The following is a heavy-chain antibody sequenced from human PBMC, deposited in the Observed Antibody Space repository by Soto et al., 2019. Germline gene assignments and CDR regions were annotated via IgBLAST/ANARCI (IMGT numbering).Heavy chain of an antibody. CDR1: GFSFNSYG. CDR2: ISGGGGTI. Sequence: GGSLRLSCAVSGFSFNSYGMSWVRQAPGKGLEWISFISGGGGTIYYADSVKGRFISSRDNSKSTLYLQMTSLSVDDTAVYYCAKDXGNGDTPNIYSYYGIEVWGQGTTVTVSS. CDR3: AKDXGNGDTPNIYSYYGIEV. D-gene: IGHD2-21*02. V-gene: IGHV3-23*01. J-gene: IGHJ6*02.